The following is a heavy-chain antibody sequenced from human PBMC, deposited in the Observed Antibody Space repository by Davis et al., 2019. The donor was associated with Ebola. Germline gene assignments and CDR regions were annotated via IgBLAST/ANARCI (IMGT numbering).Heavy chain of an antibody. Sequence: GGSLRLSCAASGFTFSGSAMHWVRQASGKGLEWVGRIRSKANSYATAYAASVKGRFTISRDNAKNSLYLQMNSLRAEDTAAYYCARERAAAYFDYWGQGTLVTVSS. CDR1: GFTFSGSA. J-gene: IGHJ4*02. V-gene: IGHV3-73*01. D-gene: IGHD6-13*01. CDR2: IRSKANSYAT. CDR3: ARERAAAYFDY.